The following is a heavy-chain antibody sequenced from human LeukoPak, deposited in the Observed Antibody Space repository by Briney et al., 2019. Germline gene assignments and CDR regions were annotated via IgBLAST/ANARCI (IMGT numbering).Heavy chain of an antibody. V-gene: IGHV4-34*01. CDR2: INHSGST. CDR1: GGSFSGYY. D-gene: IGHD3-10*01. J-gene: IGHJ6*03. Sequence: SETLSLTCAVYGGSFSGYYWSWIRQPPGKGLEWIGEINHSGSTNYNPSLKSRVTISVDTSKNQFSLKLSSVTAADTAVYYCARRINTMVRGVMWYYYYYYMDVWGKGTTVTISS. CDR3: ARRINTMVRGVMWYYYYYYMDV.